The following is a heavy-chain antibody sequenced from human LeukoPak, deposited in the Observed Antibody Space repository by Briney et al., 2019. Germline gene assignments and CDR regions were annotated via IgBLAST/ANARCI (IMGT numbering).Heavy chain of an antibody. J-gene: IGHJ4*02. V-gene: IGHV3-53*01. D-gene: IGHD3-10*01. Sequence: GGSLRLSCAASGFTVSSNYMSWVRQAPGKGLEWVSVIYSGGSTYYADSVKGRFTISRDNSKNTLYLQMNSLRAEDTAVYYCAKSRGSYWVPEFESWGQGTLVTVSS. CDR2: IYSGGST. CDR1: GFTVSSNY. CDR3: AKSRGSYWVPEFES.